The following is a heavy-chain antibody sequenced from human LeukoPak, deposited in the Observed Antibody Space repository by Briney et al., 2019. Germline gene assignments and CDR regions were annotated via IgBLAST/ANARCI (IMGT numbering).Heavy chain of an antibody. V-gene: IGHV4-61*01. Sequence: SETLSLTCTVSGYSISSSSYSWSWIRQPPGKGLEWIGYTYYSGSTNYNPSLKSRVTISVDTSKNQFSLKLTSVTAADTAVYFCASGESRNYYYFDYWGHGILVTVSS. CDR3: ASGESRNYYYFDY. D-gene: IGHD3-10*01. CDR2: TYYSGST. CDR1: GYSISSSSYS. J-gene: IGHJ4*01.